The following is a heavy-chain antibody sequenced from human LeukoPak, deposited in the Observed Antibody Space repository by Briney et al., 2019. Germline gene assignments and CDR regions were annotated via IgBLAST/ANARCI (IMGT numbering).Heavy chain of an antibody. D-gene: IGHD4-17*01. CDR1: GFTFSGSA. J-gene: IGHJ4*02. Sequence: GGSLRLSCAASGFTFSGSAMHWVRQASGKGLEGVGRIRSKANNYATAYAASVKGRFTISRDDSKNTAYLQMNSLKTGDTAVYFCSSGLSVLRSNNTPVDYWGQGTLVTVSS. V-gene: IGHV3-73*01. CDR3: SSGLSVLRSNNTPVDY. CDR2: IRSKANNYAT.